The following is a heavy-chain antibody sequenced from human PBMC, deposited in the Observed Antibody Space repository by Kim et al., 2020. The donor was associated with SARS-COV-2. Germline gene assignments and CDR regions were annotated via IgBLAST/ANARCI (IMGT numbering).Heavy chain of an antibody. CDR2: IDPSDSYT. Sequence: GESLKISCKGSGYSFTSYWISWVRQMPGKGLEWMGRIDPSDSYTNYSPSFQGHVTISADKSISTAYLQWSSLKASDTAMYYCARSSGYYDSSGYYIPLNWFDPWGQGTLVTVSS. CDR1: GYSFTSYW. CDR3: ARSSGYYDSSGYYIPLNWFDP. D-gene: IGHD3-22*01. V-gene: IGHV5-10-1*01. J-gene: IGHJ5*02.